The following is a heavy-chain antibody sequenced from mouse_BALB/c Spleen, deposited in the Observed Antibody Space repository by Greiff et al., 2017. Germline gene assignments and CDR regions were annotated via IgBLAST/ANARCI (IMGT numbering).Heavy chain of an antibody. V-gene: IGHV4-1*02. CDR1: GFAFSRYW. J-gene: IGHJ4*01. Sequence: EVKLQESGGGLVQPGGSLKLSCAASGFAFSRYWMSWVRQAPGKGLEWIGEINPDSSTINYTPSLKDKFIISRDNAKNTLYLQMSKVRSEDTALYYCARPGGNLYDYAMDYWGQGTSVTVSS. CDR3: ARPGGNLYDYAMDY. D-gene: IGHD2-1*01. CDR2: INPDSSTI.